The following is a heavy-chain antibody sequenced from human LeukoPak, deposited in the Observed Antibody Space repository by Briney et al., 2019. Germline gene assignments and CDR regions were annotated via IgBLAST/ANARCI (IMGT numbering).Heavy chain of an antibody. CDR2: INSDGSRT. CDR3: GRDRCSSTSCHYQYYYYGMDV. J-gene: IGHJ6*04. Sequence: GGSLRLSCAASGFTFSSYWMHWVRQAPGKGLVWVSRINSDGSRTNYVDSVKGRFTISRDNAKNTLYLQMNSQRAEDTAVYYCGRDRCSSTSCHYQYYYYGMDVWGKGTTVTVSS. V-gene: IGHV3-74*01. D-gene: IGHD2-2*01. CDR1: GFTFSSYW.